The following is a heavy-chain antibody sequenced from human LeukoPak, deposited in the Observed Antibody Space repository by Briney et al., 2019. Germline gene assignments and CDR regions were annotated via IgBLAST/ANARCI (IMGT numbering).Heavy chain of an antibody. V-gene: IGHV1-69*05. CDR1: GYTFTSYG. D-gene: IGHD3-22*01. CDR3: ARDHFAYYYDSSGYSDAFDI. J-gene: IGHJ3*02. CDR2: IIPIFGTA. Sequence: AASVKVSCKASGYTFTSYGISWVRQAPGQGLEWMGGIIPIFGTANYAQKFQGRVTITTDESTSTAYMELSSLRSEDTAVYYCARDHFAYYYDSSGYSDAFDIWGQGTMVTVSS.